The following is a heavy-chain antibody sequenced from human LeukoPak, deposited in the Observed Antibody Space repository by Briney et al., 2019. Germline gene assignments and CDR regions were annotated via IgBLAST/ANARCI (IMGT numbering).Heavy chain of an antibody. Sequence: ASVTVSCKASGHTFTGSYIHWVRHAPGQGLEWMGWINPNSGGTTYSQRFQGRVTMTRDTSITTAYVELSRLTSDDTAVYYCASSSSAWYCDFWGQGTLVTVSS. V-gene: IGHV1-2*02. D-gene: IGHD6-25*01. CDR2: INPNSGGT. J-gene: IGHJ4*02. CDR3: ASSSSAWYCDF. CDR1: GHTFTGSY.